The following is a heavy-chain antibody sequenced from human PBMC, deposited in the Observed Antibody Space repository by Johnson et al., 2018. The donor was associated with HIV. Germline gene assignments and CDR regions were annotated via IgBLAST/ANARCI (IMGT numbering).Heavy chain of an antibody. CDR3: ARDSYDTSGQQHDAFDI. CDR1: GFTVSSNY. V-gene: IGHV3-66*01. Sequence: VQLVESGGGLVQPGRSLRLSCAASGFTVSSNYMSWVRQAPGKGLEWVSVIYSGGSTYYADSVKGRFTISRDNAKNSLYLQMNSLRVEDTAVYYCARDSYDTSGQQHDAFDIWGQGTMVTVSS. J-gene: IGHJ3*02. CDR2: IYSGGST. D-gene: IGHD3-22*01.